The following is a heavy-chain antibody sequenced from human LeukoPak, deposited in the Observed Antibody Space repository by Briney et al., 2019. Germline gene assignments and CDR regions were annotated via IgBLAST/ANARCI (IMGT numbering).Heavy chain of an antibody. Sequence: PVRSLRLSCAASGFTFSSYGMHWVRQAPGKGLEWVAVIWYEGSNKYYADSVKGRFTISRDNSKNTVYLQMNRLRVEDTAVYYCARDQRPGWGEYFQHWGQGTLVTVSS. J-gene: IGHJ1*01. CDR1: GFTFSSYG. CDR2: IWYEGSNK. CDR3: ARDQRPGWGEYFQH. D-gene: IGHD3-16*01. V-gene: IGHV3-33*08.